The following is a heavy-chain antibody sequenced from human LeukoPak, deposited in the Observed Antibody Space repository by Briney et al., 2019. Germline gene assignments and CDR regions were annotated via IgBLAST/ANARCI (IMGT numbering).Heavy chain of an antibody. CDR1: GFTFSSYG. J-gene: IGHJ4*02. Sequence: PGGSLRLSCAASGFTFSSYGMHWVRQAPGKGLEWVAAISYDGRNKEYVDSVKGRFTISRDNSKNTLYLQMNSLRAEDTAVYNCAKDRGYSHGFDYWGQGTLLTVSS. CDR2: ISYDGRNK. CDR3: AKDRGYSHGFDY. V-gene: IGHV3-30*18. D-gene: IGHD5-18*01.